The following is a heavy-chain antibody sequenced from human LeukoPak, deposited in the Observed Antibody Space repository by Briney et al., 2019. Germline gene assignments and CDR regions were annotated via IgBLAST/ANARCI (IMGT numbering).Heavy chain of an antibody. CDR1: GFTFSSYW. Sequence: GGSLRLSCAASGFTFSSYWMSWVRQAPGKGLEWVANIKQNGSVQYYADSMKGRFTISRDNTKNSLYLQMNSLRPEDTAVYHCARIGSSGSAYDLWDHGTLVTVSS. D-gene: IGHD6-19*01. V-gene: IGHV3-7*01. J-gene: IGHJ5*02. CDR2: IKQNGSVQ. CDR3: ARIGSSGSAYDL.